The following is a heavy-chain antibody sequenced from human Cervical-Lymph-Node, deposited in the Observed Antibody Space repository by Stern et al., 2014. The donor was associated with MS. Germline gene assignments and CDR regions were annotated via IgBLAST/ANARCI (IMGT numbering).Heavy chain of an antibody. CDR2: INPKSGAT. CDR1: GYTFTGSF. V-gene: IGHV1-2*06. CDR3: ARGPKFGAFDV. J-gene: IGHJ3*01. Sequence: QVQLVQSGAEVKRPGASVKVSCKTSGYTFTGSFMYWVRQAPGQGLEWMGRINPKSGATDYAEKFEGRVTLTRDTAITTAYMEVIRLTSDDTAVYYCARGPKFGAFDVWGQGTVITVS. D-gene: IGHD3-3*01.